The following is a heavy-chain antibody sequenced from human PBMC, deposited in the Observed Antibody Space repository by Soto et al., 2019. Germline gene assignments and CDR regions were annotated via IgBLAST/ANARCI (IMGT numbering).Heavy chain of an antibody. Sequence: SETLSLTCTVSGGSISSSSYYWGWIRQPPGKGLEWIGSIYYSGSTYDNPSLKSRVTISVDTSKNQFSLKLSSVTAADTAVFYCANQAEAGYYYFSVRAVWGQGTTVPVSS. J-gene: IGHJ6*02. D-gene: IGHD6-19*01. CDR2: IYYSGST. CDR3: ANQAEAGYYYFSVRAV. CDR1: GGSISSSSYY. V-gene: IGHV4-39*01.